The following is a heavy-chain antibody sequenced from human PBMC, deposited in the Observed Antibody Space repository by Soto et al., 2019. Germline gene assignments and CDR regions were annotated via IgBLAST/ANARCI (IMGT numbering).Heavy chain of an antibody. CDR1: GFTFSSYW. CDR3: AKAIYGGNSDFGY. V-gene: IGHV3-7*05. CDR2: IKQDGGAK. D-gene: IGHD4-17*01. J-gene: IGHJ4*02. Sequence: EVHLVESGGGLVQPGGSLRLSCAASGFTFSSYWMTWVRQAPGKGREWVANIKQDGGAKYYVDSVKGRFTISRDNAKNSLYLQMNSLRAEDTAVYYCAKAIYGGNSDFGYWGQGTLVTVSS.